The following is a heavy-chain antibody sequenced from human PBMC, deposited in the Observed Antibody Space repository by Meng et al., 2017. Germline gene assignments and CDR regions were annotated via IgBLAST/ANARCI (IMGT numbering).Heavy chain of an antibody. J-gene: IGHJ4*02. CDR2: IRSKAYGGTT. CDR3: TRTDVDTAMVPLN. V-gene: IGHV3-49*04. D-gene: IGHD5-18*01. CDR1: GFTFGDYA. Sequence: GESLKISCTASGFTFGDYAMSWVRQAPGKGLEWVGFIRSKAYGGTTEYAASVKGRFTISRDDSKSIAYLQMNSLKTEDTAVYYCTRTDVDTAMVPLNWAQGTLVTVSS.